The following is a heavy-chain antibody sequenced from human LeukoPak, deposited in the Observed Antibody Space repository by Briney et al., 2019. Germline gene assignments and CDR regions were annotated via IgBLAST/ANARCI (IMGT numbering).Heavy chain of an antibody. CDR1: GGSISSYY. J-gene: IGHJ4*02. D-gene: IGHD3-10*01. CDR2: IYYSGST. CDR3: ARSPTLYFGADY. Sequence: SETLSLTCTVSGGSISSYYWSWLRQPPGKGLEWLGYIYYSGSTNYNPSLKSRVTISVDTSKNQFSLKLSSVTAADTAVYYCARSPTLYFGADYWGQGTLVTVSS. V-gene: IGHV4-59*01.